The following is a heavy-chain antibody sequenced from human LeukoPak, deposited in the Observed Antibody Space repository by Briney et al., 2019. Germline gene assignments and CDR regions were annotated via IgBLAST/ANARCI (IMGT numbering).Heavy chain of an antibody. V-gene: IGHV4-34*01. CDR1: DGSFSGYY. D-gene: IGHD3-3*01. CDR2: INHSGST. Sequence: SEILSLTCAVYDGSFSGYYWSWIRQPPGKGLEWIGEINHSGSTNYNPSLKSRVTISLDTSKSQFSLKVRYVTAADTAVYYCARGLNDSWTGENYWGQGTLVTVSS. CDR3: ARGLNDSWTGENY. J-gene: IGHJ4*02.